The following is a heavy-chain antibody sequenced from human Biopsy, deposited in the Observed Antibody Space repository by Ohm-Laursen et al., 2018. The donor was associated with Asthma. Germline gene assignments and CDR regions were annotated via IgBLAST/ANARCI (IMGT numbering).Heavy chain of an antibody. D-gene: IGHD3-16*01. CDR3: VRDFSRAIMIGGGREHYFDF. V-gene: IGHV3-33*01. CDR1: GFTFKTYG. CDR2: VGSDDSYT. J-gene: IGHJ4*02. Sequence: SLRFSCAAPGFTFKTYGMHWVLQVPGKGLGWVATVGSDDSYTGLAGSVKGRFTISRVKSKNTLHLQMNSLSPEDSAVYYCVRDFSRAIMIGGGREHYFDFWGQGTLVTVSS.